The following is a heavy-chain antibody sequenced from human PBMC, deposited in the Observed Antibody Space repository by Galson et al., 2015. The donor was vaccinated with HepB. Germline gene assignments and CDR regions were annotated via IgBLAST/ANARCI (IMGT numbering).Heavy chain of an antibody. J-gene: IGHJ4*02. D-gene: IGHD1-26*01. Sequence: SETLSLTCTVSGGSISSSSYYWGWIRQPPGKGLEWIGSIYYSGSTYYNPSLKSRVTISVDTSKNQFSLKLSSVTAAGTAVYYCARLALVGATRCFDYWGQGTLVTVSS. CDR3: ARLALVGATRCFDY. CDR2: IYYSGST. CDR1: GGSISSSSYY. V-gene: IGHV4-39*01.